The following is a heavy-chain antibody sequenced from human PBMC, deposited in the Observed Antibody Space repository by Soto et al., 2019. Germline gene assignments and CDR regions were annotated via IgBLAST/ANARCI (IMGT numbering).Heavy chain of an antibody. CDR2: IYYSGST. CDR1: GGSISSYY. CDR3: ARQGGIAAPNWYFDL. V-gene: IGHV4-59*08. J-gene: IGHJ2*01. Sequence: SETLSLTCTVSGGSISSYYWSWIRQPPGKGLEWIGYIYYSGSTNYNPSLKSRVTISVDTSKNQFSLKLSSVTAADTAVYYCARQGGIAAPNWYFDLWGRGTLVTVSS. D-gene: IGHD6-6*01.